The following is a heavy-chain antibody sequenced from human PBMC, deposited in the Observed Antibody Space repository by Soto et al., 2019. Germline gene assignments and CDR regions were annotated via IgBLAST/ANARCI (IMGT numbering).Heavy chain of an antibody. D-gene: IGHD2-2*02. V-gene: IGHV3-33*01. CDR2: IWYDGSNK. CDR3: ARDRRRGYCSSTSCYTALGY. CDR1: GFTFSSYG. J-gene: IGHJ4*02. Sequence: LRLSCAASGFTFSSYGMHWVRQAPGKGLEWVAVIWYDGSNKYYADSVKGRFTISRDNSKNTLYLQMNSLRAEDTAVYYCARDRRRGYCSSTSCYTALGYWGQGTLVTVSS.